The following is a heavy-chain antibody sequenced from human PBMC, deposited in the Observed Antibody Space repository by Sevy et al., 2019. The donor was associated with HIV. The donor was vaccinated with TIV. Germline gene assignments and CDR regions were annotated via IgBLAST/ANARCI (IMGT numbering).Heavy chain of an antibody. CDR2: IYTSGST. J-gene: IGHJ6*02. V-gene: IGHV4-4*07. CDR3: ARDMKYYDILSRDYGMDV. Sequence: SETLSLTCTVSGGTISSYYWSWIGQPAGKGLESIGRIYTSGSTNYNPSLKSRVTMSVDTSKNQFSLKLSSVTAADTAVYYCARDMKYYDILSRDYGMDVWGQGTTVTVSS. D-gene: IGHD3-9*01. CDR1: GGTISSYY.